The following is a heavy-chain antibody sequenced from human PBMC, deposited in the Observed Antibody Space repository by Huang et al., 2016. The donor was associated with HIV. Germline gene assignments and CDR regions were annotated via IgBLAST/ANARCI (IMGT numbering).Heavy chain of an antibody. V-gene: IGHV4-59*11. Sequence: QVQLQESGPGLVKPSETLSLSCTVSGGSMSAHHWSWVRQPPGTGLEWIGFIHSSGRTKYHPSLTSRVTVSADTTGNRFSLKLTSVTVADTARYFCARDEGSVYGMDVWDQGTTVTVSS. CDR3: ARDEGSVYGMDV. J-gene: IGHJ6*02. CDR2: IHSSGRT. CDR1: GGSMSAHH. D-gene: IGHD6-19*01.